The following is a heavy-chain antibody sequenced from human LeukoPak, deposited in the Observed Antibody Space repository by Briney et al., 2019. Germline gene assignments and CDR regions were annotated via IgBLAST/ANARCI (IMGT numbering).Heavy chain of an antibody. CDR1: GYTFTSYG. D-gene: IGHD3-10*01. Sequence: GASVKVSCKASGYTFTSYGIRWVRQAPGQGLEWMGWINAYNGNTNYAQKLQGRVTMTTDTSTSTAYMELRTLRSDDTAVYYCARVPLPGSGTRKNWFDPWGQGTLVTVSS. CDR3: ARVPLPGSGTRKNWFDP. J-gene: IGHJ5*02. V-gene: IGHV1-18*04. CDR2: INAYNGNT.